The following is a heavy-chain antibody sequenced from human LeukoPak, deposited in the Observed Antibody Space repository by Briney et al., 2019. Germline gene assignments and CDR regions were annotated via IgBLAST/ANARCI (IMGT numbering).Heavy chain of an antibody. D-gene: IGHD2-2*01. J-gene: IGHJ4*02. CDR1: GYTFTVNY. CDR3: TRGAATSWFDY. V-gene: IGHV1-2*02. CDR2: MNPNSGVT. Sequence: ASVKVSCKPSGYTFTVNYLHWVRQAPGQGLEWVGWMNPNSGVTVYAQNFQGRVTMTRDTSISTAYMELSSLTSDDTAVYYCTRGAATSWFDYWGQGSLVTVSS.